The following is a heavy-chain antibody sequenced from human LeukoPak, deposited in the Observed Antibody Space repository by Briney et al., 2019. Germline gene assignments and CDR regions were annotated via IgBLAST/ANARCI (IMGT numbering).Heavy chain of an antibody. CDR2: MNPNSGNT. Sequence: ASVKVSCKTSGYTFTSYDINWVRQATGQGLEWMGWMNPNSGNTGYAQKFQGRVTMTRNTSISTAYMQLSSLRSDDTAVYYCARGYVGATEYCFDPWGQGTLVTVS. V-gene: IGHV1-8*01. D-gene: IGHD1-26*01. J-gene: IGHJ5*02. CDR3: ARGYVGATEYCFDP. CDR1: GYTFTSYD.